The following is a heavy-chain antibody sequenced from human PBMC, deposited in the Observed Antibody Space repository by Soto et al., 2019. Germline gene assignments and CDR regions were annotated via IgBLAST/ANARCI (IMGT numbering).Heavy chain of an antibody. Sequence: QVQLVESGGGVVQPGRSLRLSCAASGLSFSTYGMPGVRQAPGRGLGWMAVISNDGSNKNYADSVKGRFTISRDNSKDTLFLQMNSLRGEDTAIYYCAKVIRADSTSSNFYYYSGMDVWGQGTTVTVSS. D-gene: IGHD6-6*01. CDR2: ISNDGSNK. CDR1: GLSFSTYG. CDR3: AKVIRADSTSSNFYYYSGMDV. V-gene: IGHV3-30*18. J-gene: IGHJ6*02.